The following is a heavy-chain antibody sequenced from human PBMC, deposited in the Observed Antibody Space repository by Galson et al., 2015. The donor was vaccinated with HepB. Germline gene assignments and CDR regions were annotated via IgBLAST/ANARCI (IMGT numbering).Heavy chain of an antibody. CDR3: ARPPGGVVVSRIDY. Sequence: SLRLSCAASGFTFSSYALAWVRQSPGKGPEWVSVISGSGGSTYYADSVKGRFTISRDNPKNTVYLQMNSLRAEDTAVYYCARPPGGVVVSRIDYWGQGTLVTVSS. D-gene: IGHD2-21*01. J-gene: IGHJ4*02. CDR2: ISGSGGST. CDR1: GFTFSSYA. V-gene: IGHV3-23*01.